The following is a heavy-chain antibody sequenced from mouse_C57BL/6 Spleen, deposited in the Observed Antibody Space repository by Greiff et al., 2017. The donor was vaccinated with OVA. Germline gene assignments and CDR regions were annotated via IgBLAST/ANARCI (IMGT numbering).Heavy chain of an antibody. Sequence: QVHVKQPGAELVKPGASVKLSCKASGYTFTSYWMHWVKQRPGQGLEWIGMIHPNSGSTNYNEKFKSKATLTVDKSSSTAYMQLSSLTSEDSAVYYCARDYYGPSDYWGQGTTLTVSS. CDR2: IHPNSGST. J-gene: IGHJ2*01. CDR3: ARDYYGPSDY. D-gene: IGHD1-1*01. CDR1: GYTFTSYW. V-gene: IGHV1-64*01.